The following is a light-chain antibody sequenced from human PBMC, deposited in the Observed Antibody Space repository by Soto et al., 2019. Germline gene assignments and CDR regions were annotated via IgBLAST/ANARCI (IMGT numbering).Light chain of an antibody. V-gene: IGKV1-39*01. J-gene: IGKJ4*01. CDR3: QQYGSSRLT. Sequence: DIQMTQSPSSLSASVGDRVTITCRASQSISTSLCWFQQKPGRAPKLLISDASTLQSGVPSRFSGSGFGTDFTLTISSLQPEDFAVYYCQQYGSSRLTFGGGTKVETK. CDR1: QSISTS. CDR2: DAS.